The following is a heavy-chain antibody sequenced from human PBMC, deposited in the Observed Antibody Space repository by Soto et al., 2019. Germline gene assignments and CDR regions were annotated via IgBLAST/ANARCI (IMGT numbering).Heavy chain of an antibody. D-gene: IGHD3-22*01. CDR3: ARDRATMIVVVPFPDAFDI. J-gene: IGHJ3*02. CDR1: GFTFSSYS. CDR2: ISSSSSYI. V-gene: IGHV3-21*01. Sequence: GGSLRLSCAASGFTFSSYSMNWVRQAPGKGLEWVSSISSSSSYIYYADSVKGRFTISRDNAKNSLYLQMNSLRAEDTAVYYCARDRATMIVVVPFPDAFDIWGQGTMVTVSS.